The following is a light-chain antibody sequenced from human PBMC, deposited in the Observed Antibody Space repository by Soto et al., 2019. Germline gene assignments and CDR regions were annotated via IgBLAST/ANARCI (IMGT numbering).Light chain of an antibody. J-gene: IGKJ2*01. CDR3: QQYDSYSPMYT. V-gene: IGKV1-5*01. CDR2: DAS. Sequence: DIQMTQSPSTLSASVGDRVTITCRASHRITTWLAWYQEKPGKAPKLLIYDASSLESGVPSRFIGSGSETEFTLTISSLQPDDFATYYCQQYDSYSPMYTFGQGTKLEIK. CDR1: HRITTW.